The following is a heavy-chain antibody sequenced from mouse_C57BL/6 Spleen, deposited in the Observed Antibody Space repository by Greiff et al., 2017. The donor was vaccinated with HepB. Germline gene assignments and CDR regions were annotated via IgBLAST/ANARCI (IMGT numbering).Heavy chain of an antibody. V-gene: IGHV5-4*01. Sequence: DVKLQESGGGLVKPGGSLKLSCAASGFTFSSYAMSWVRQTPEKRLEWVATISDGGSYTYYPDNVKGRFTISRDNAKNNLYLQMSHLKSEDTAMYYCAREGNRFAYWGQGTLVTVSA. D-gene: IGHD2-1*01. CDR3: AREGNRFAY. CDR1: GFTFSSYA. CDR2: ISDGGSYT. J-gene: IGHJ3*01.